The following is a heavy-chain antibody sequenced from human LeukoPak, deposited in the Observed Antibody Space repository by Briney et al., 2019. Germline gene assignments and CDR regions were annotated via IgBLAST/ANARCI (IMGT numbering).Heavy chain of an antibody. Sequence: GGSLRLSCAASGFTFSSYAMSWVRQAPGKGLEWVSAISGSGGSTYYADSVKGRFTISRDNSKNTLYLQMNSLRAEDTAVYYCAKDPDYGDYNYGMDVWGQGTTVTVSS. D-gene: IGHD4-17*01. CDR3: AKDPDYGDYNYGMDV. CDR2: ISGSGGST. CDR1: GFTFSSYA. J-gene: IGHJ6*02. V-gene: IGHV3-23*01.